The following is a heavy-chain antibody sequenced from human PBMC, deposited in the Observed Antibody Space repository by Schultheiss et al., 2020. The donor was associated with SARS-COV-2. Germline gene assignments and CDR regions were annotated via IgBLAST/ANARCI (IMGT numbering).Heavy chain of an antibody. D-gene: IGHD1-1*01. CDR3: ARDQKGYYNSNWFDP. J-gene: IGHJ5*02. CDR2: MSPDGSDT. Sequence: GGSLRLSCTASGFTFSNSWMHWVRQPPGKGLMWVSRMSPDGSDTNYADSVKGRFTISRDNAKNSLYLQMNSLRAEDTAVYYCARDQKGYYNSNWFDPWGQGTLVTVSS. CDR1: GFTFSNSW. V-gene: IGHV3-74*01.